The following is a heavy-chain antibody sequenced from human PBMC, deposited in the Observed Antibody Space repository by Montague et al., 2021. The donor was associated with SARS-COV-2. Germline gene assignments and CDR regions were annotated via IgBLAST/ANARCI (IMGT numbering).Heavy chain of an antibody. Sequence: SLSLSCAASVFTFGDHAMPWVRHPPGKGPEWISGIPWDSGTLGYADSVXGRFTISRDNAKNSLYLQMNSLSVEDTALYYCSNDCDYYDSSGYFDYWGQGTLVTVSS. CDR1: VFTFGDHA. CDR2: IPWDSGTL. V-gene: IGHV3-9*01. CDR3: SNDCDYYDSSGYFDY. D-gene: IGHD3-22*01. J-gene: IGHJ4*02.